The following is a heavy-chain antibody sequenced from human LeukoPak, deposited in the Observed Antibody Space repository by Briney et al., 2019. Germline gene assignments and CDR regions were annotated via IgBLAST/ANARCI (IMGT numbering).Heavy chain of an antibody. CDR2: INHSGST. CDR3: ARDLGSRGWYRRGVFDY. D-gene: IGHD6-19*01. J-gene: IGHJ4*02. Sequence: SETLSLTCAAYGGSFSGYYWSWIRQPPGKGLEWIGEINHSGSTNYNPSLKSRVTISVDTSKNQFSLKLSSVTAADTAVYYCARDLGSRGWYRRGVFDYWGQGTLVTVSS. V-gene: IGHV4-34*01. CDR1: GGSFSGYY.